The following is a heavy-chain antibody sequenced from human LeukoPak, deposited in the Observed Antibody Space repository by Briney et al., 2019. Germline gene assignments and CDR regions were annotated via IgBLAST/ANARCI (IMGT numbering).Heavy chain of an antibody. Sequence: ASVTVSCKASGYTFTGYYMHWVRQAPGQGLEWMGWINPNSGGTNYAQKFQGRVTMTRDTSISTAYMELSRLRSDDTAVYYCARDAYCSSASCYPYFDYWGQGTLVTVSS. CDR1: GYTFTGYY. J-gene: IGHJ4*02. CDR3: ARDAYCSSASCYPYFDY. V-gene: IGHV1-2*02. D-gene: IGHD2-2*01. CDR2: INPNSGGT.